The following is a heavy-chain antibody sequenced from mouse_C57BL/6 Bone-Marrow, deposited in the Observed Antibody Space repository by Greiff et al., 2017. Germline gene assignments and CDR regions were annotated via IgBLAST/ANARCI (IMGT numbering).Heavy chain of an antibody. CDR1: GYAFSSYW. CDR3: ARCRYSKNAMDY. D-gene: IGHD2-5*01. CDR2: IYPGDGDT. J-gene: IGHJ4*01. Sequence: VQLQQSGAELVKPGASVKISCKASGYAFSSYWMNWVKQRPGKGLEWIGQIYPGDGDTNYNQKFKGKSTLTVDKSSSTAYMQLSSLTSEDSAVYYCARCRYSKNAMDYWGQGTSVTVSS. V-gene: IGHV1-80*01.